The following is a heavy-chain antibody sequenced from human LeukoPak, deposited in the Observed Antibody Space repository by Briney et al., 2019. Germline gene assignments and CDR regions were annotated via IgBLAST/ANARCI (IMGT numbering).Heavy chain of an antibody. CDR3: ARHGSSGYYYGSYFDY. Sequence: SETLSLTCTVSGGSISSGGYYWSWIRQHPGKGLEWIGYIYYSGSTYYNPSLKSRVTISVDTSKNQFSLKLSSVTAADTAVYYCARHGSSGYYYGSYFDYWGQGTLVTVSS. D-gene: IGHD3-22*01. CDR2: IYYSGST. J-gene: IGHJ4*02. CDR1: GGSISSGGYY. V-gene: IGHV4-31*03.